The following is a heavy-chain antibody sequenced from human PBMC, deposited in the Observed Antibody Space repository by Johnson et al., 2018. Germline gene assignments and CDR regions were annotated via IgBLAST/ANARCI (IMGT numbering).Heavy chain of an antibody. CDR1: GFNFDDYA. J-gene: IGHJ6*02. CDR2: IGGDSSYT. D-gene: IGHD3-16*01. Sequence: VQLVQSGGGLVQPGRSLRVSCAASGFNFDDYAMHWVRQAPGKGLEWVSSIGGDSSYTVYAHSLKGRFTVSRDNAKNSLFLQLNSLRAEDTAVYYCARGTLGYYGLDVWGQGTTVTVS. V-gene: IGHV3-9*01. CDR3: ARGTLGYYGLDV.